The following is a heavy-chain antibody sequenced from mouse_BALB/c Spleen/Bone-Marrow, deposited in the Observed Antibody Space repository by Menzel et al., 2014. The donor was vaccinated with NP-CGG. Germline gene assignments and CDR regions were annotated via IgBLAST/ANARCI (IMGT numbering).Heavy chain of an antibody. J-gene: IGHJ4*01. D-gene: IGHD2-3*01. CDR3: ARYDGYSDNAMDY. Sequence: DVKLQESGGGLVQPGSSLRLSCATSGFTFTDYYMNWVRQPPGKALEGLGFIRNKANGYTTEFSASVKGRFTISRDNSQSILYLQMNTLRAEDSATYYCARYDGYSDNAMDYWGQGTSVTVSS. CDR1: GFTFTDYY. CDR2: IRNKANGYTT. V-gene: IGHV7-3*02.